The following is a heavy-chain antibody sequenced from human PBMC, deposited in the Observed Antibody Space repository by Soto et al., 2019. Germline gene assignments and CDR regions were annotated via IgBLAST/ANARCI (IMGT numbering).Heavy chain of an antibody. CDR3: ARRFLGSSSWPTYFDY. CDR1: GGSISSSSYF. V-gene: IGHV4-39*01. Sequence: SETLSLTCTVSGGSISSSSYFWGWIRQPPGKGLEWIGSIYYNENTYYNPSLKSRVTISVDTSKNQFSLKLSSVTAADTAVYYCARRFLGSSSWPTYFDYWGQGTLVTVSS. CDR2: IYYNENT. D-gene: IGHD6-13*01. J-gene: IGHJ4*02.